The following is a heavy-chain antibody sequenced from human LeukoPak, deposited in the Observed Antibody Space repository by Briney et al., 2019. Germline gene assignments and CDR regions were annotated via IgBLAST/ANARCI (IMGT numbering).Heavy chain of an antibody. CDR1: GYRFNAYW. Sequence: GESLKISCNCSGYRFNAYWIAWGRQLPGKGLEWMGIIYPDDSDTRYSPSFEGQVTIPADKSVRTAYLQWSSLKASDTAMYYCARPNITSYYDSRGYDAFDVWGQGTMVTVSS. J-gene: IGHJ3*01. V-gene: IGHV5-51*01. CDR2: IYPDDSDT. D-gene: IGHD3-22*01. CDR3: ARPNITSYYDSRGYDAFDV.